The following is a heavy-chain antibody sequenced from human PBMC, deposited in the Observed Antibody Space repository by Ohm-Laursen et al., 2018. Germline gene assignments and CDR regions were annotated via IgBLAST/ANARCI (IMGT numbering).Heavy chain of an antibody. D-gene: IGHD3-10*01. V-gene: IGHV3-23*01. CDR3: AKVGWFGEKY. Sequence: SLRLSCTASGFTFSNFWMSWVRQAPGKGLEWVSAISGSGGSTYYADSVKGRFTISRDNSKNTLYLQMNSLRAEDTAVYYCAKVGWFGEKYWGQGTLVTVSS. J-gene: IGHJ4*02. CDR1: GFTFSNFW. CDR2: ISGSGGST.